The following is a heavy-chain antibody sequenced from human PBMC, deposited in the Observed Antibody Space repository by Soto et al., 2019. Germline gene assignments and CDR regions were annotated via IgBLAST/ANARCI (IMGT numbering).Heavy chain of an antibody. D-gene: IGHD6-13*01. J-gene: IGHJ5*02. CDR2: IIPIFGTA. CDR3: ARDKLDSSSWYTTNNWFDP. CDR1: GGTFSSYA. Sequence: SVKVSCKASGGTFSSYAISWVRQAPGQGLEWMGGIIPIFGTANYAQKFQGRVTITADKSTSTVYMELSSLRSEDTAVYYCARDKLDSSSWYTTNNWFDPWGQGTLVTVLL. V-gene: IGHV1-69*06.